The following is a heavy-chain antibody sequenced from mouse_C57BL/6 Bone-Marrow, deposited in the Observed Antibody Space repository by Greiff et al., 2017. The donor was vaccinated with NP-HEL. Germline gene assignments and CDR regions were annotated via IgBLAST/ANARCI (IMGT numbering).Heavy chain of an antibody. D-gene: IGHD2-4*01. Sequence: VQLKESVAELVRPGASVKLSCTASGFNIKNTYMHWVKQRPEQGLEWIGRIDPANGKTKYAPKFQGKATITADTSSNTAYLQLSSLTSEDTAIYYCARSRLRRRNYYAMDYWGQGTSVTVSS. J-gene: IGHJ4*01. CDR2: IDPANGKT. CDR1: GFNIKNTY. CDR3: ARSRLRRRNYYAMDY. V-gene: IGHV14-3*01.